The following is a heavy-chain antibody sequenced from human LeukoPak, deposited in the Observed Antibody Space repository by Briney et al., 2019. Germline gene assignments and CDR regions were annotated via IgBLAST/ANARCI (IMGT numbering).Heavy chain of an antibody. CDR2: INSDATST. CDR1: GFMLSSAW. V-gene: IGHV3-74*01. Sequence: GGSLRLSCAASGFMLSSAWMHWVRQAPGKGLVWVSRINSDATSTSYADSVRGRFTISRDDAKNTMYLQMNSLRAEDTAMYYCVRGSPGYSSSWHAYWGQGTLVTVSS. D-gene: IGHD6-13*01. CDR3: VRGSPGYSSSWHAY. J-gene: IGHJ4*02.